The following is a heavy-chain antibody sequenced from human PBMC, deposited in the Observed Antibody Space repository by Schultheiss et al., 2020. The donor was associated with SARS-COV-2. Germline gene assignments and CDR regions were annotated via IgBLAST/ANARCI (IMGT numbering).Heavy chain of an antibody. CDR2: INSDGSST. Sequence: GESLKISCAASGFTFSSYAMSWVRQAPGKGLVWVSRINSDGSSTSYADSVKGRFTISRDNSKNTLYLQMNSLRAEDTAVYYCARDPYQLPPRYYYGMDVWGQGTTVTVSS. J-gene: IGHJ6*02. CDR3: ARDPYQLPPRYYYGMDV. D-gene: IGHD2-2*01. CDR1: GFTFSSYA. V-gene: IGHV3-74*01.